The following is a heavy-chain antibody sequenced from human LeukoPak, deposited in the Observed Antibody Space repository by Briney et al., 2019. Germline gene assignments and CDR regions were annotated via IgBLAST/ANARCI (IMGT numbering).Heavy chain of an antibody. CDR2: ISYDGSNK. CDR3: ARDLGSGWYFDY. CDR1: GFTCSSYA. V-gene: IGHV3-30*04. D-gene: IGHD6-19*01. Sequence: GRSLRLSCAASGFTCSSYAMHWVRQAPGKGLEWVAVISYDGSNKYYADSVKGRFTISRDNSKNTLYPQMNSLRAEDTAVYYCARDLGSGWYFDYWGQGTLVTVSS. J-gene: IGHJ4*02.